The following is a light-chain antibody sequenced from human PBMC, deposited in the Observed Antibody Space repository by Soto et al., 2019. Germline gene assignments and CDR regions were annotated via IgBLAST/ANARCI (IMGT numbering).Light chain of an antibody. CDR3: QQANMCLIT. Sequence: FQVSQSPASLSASVEDRVTITFLACQGIAKWLAWYEQKPGKDPKLLIYAASSLESGVPSRFSGSGSGTDFTLTISSLQPEDFATYYCQQANMCLITIGQGTRPAI. CDR1: QGIAKW. J-gene: IGKJ5*01. CDR2: AAS. V-gene: IGKV1-12*01.